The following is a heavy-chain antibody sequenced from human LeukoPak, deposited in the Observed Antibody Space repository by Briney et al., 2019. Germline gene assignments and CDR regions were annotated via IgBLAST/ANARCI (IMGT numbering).Heavy chain of an antibody. V-gene: IGHV4-31*02. D-gene: IGHD5-24*01. J-gene: IGHJ1*01. CDR2: FHPSGTT. CDR1: GNSVINDNSI. Sequence: PSQTLSLVCSVSGNSVINDNSIWSWIRQHPERGLEWIGHFHPSGTTYYNPSLKGRLTISIDTSKNHFSLEMTSMTAADTAVYYCTKGADDYKTGYWGQGTLVTVSS. CDR3: TKGADDYKTGY.